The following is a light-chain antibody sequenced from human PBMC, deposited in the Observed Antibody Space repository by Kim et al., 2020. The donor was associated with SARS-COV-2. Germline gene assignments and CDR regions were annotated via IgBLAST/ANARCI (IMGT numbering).Light chain of an antibody. Sequence: DIQMTQSPSSLSASVGDRINITCRASQSISKWLAWYQQKPGKAPKPLIHAASSLESGVPSRFSGSGSGTEFTLIISSLQPDVFATYYCQQYNSYLTFGQGTKVEIK. V-gene: IGKV1-5*01. CDR3: QQYNSYLT. CDR1: QSISKW. CDR2: AAS. J-gene: IGKJ4*02.